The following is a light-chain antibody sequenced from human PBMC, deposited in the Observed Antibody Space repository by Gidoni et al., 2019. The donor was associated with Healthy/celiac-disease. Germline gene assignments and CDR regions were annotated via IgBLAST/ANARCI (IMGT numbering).Light chain of an antibody. V-gene: IGLV8-61*01. Sequence: QTVVTQEPSIAVSPGGTVTLTCGLTSGSVSTTYYPRWYQQTPGQAPRTLIYSTNTRSSGVPDRFSGSILGNKAALTITGAQADDESDYYCVLYMGSGVSWVFGGGTKLTVL. CDR1: SGSVSTTYY. J-gene: IGLJ3*02. CDR3: VLYMGSGVSWV. CDR2: STN.